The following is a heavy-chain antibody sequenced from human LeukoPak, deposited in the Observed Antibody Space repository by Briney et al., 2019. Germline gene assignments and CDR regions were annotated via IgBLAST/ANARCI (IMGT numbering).Heavy chain of an antibody. J-gene: IGHJ6*02. CDR1: GGTFSSYA. D-gene: IGHD2-2*02. CDR2: MNPNSGNT. CDR3: ARVPTRYCSSTSCYNSYYYYYGMDV. Sequence: ASVKVSCKASGGTFSSYAISWVRQATGQGLKWMGWMNPNSGNTGYAQKFQGRVTMTRNTSISTAYMELSSLRSEDTAVYYCARVPTRYCSSTSCYNSYYYYYGMDVWGQGTTVTVSS. V-gene: IGHV1-8*02.